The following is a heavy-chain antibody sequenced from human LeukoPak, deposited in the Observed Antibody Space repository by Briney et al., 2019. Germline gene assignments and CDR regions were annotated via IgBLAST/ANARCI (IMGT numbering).Heavy chain of an antibody. Sequence: SETLSLTCTVSDGSISSSSYYWGWIRQPPGKGLEWIGSIYYSGSTYYNPSLKSRATISVDTSKNQFSLKLSSVTAADTAVYYCATHVFGVVIKGNWFDPWGQGTLVTVSS. CDR1: DGSISSSSYY. CDR3: ATHVFGVVIKGNWFDP. V-gene: IGHV4-39*01. D-gene: IGHD3-3*01. J-gene: IGHJ5*02. CDR2: IYYSGST.